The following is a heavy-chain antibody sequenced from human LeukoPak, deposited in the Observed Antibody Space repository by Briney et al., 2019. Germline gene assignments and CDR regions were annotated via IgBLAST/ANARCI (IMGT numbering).Heavy chain of an antibody. CDR3: AKAYGSGSYALDY. CDR2: TSYDGSNK. J-gene: IGHJ4*02. CDR1: GFIFSSYA. D-gene: IGHD3-10*01. Sequence: PGGSLRLSCAASGFIFSSYAMHWVRQAPGKGLEWVAVTSYDGSNKYYADSVKGRFTISRDNSKNTLYLQMNSLRAEDTAVYYCAKAYGSGSYALDYWGQGTLVTVSS. V-gene: IGHV3-30*04.